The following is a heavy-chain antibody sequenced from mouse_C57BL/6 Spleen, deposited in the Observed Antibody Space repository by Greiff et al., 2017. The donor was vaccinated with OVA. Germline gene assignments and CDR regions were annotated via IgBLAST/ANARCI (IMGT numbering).Heavy chain of an antibody. V-gene: IGHV1-81*01. CDR1: GYTFTSYG. D-gene: IGHD2-1*01. CDR2: IYPRSGNT. Sequence: VQLQQSGAELARPGASVKLSCKASGYTFTSYGISWVKQRTGQGLEWIGEIYPRSGNTYYNEKFKGKATLTADKSSSTAYMELRSLTSEDSAVYFCARAYGNPRYFDVWGTGTTVTVSS. CDR3: ARAYGNPRYFDV. J-gene: IGHJ1*03.